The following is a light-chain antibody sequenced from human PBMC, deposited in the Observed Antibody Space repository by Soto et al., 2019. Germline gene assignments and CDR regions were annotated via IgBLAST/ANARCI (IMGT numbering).Light chain of an antibody. CDR3: CSYTSISTSAV. CDR2: EVS. V-gene: IGLV2-14*01. CDR1: SRDVGGYNY. J-gene: IGLJ2*01. Sequence: QSALTQPASVSGSPGQSITISCTGTSRDVGGYNYVSWHQQHPGKAPKVIITEVSDRPSGVSNRFSGSKSGNTASLTISGLQTEDEADYYCCSYTSISTSAVFGGGTKLTVL.